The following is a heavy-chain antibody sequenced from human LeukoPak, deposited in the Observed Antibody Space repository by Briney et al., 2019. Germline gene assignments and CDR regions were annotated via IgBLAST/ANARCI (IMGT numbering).Heavy chain of an antibody. CDR3: ARQEWFGELSFDY. Sequence: ASVKVSCKASGYTFTIYGISRVRQAPGQGREWMGWISAYNGNKNYAQKLQGRVTMTTDTSTSTAYMELRSLRSDDTAVYYCARQEWFGELSFDYWGQGTLVTVSS. J-gene: IGHJ4*02. CDR1: GYTFTIYG. D-gene: IGHD3-10*01. V-gene: IGHV1-18*04. CDR2: ISAYNGNK.